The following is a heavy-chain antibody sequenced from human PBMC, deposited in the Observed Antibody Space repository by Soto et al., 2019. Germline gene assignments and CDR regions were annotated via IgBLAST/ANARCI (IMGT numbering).Heavy chain of an antibody. CDR2: INHSGST. CDR1: GASFGAYY. J-gene: IGHJ4*02. V-gene: IGHV4-34*01. CDR3: ARGTNLRCFD. Sequence: QVQLQQWGAGLLKPSETLSLTCAAYGASFGAYYWTWIRQPPGKGLEWIGEINHSGSTNYNPSLESRVTISVDTSKNPFSLKLSSVTAADSAVYYCARGTNLRCFDWGQGTLVTVCS. D-gene: IGHD3-9*01.